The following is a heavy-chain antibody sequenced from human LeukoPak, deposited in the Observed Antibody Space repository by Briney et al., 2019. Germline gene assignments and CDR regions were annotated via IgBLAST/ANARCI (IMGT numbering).Heavy chain of an antibody. CDR1: GFTVSNIY. Sequence: PGGSLRLSCAASGFTVSNIYMTWVRQAPGKGLEWVSVIYSGGDTYYAESVKGRFTISRDNSKNTLYLRMNSLRAEDTAVYYCARDGVYYYDSSGYSHFDYWGQGTLVTVSS. J-gene: IGHJ4*02. D-gene: IGHD3-22*01. CDR2: IYSGGDT. CDR3: ARDGVYYYDSSGYSHFDY. V-gene: IGHV3-66*02.